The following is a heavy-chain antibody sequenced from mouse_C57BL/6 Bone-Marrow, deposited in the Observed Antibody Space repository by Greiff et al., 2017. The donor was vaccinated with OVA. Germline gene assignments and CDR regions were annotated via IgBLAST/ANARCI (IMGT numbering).Heavy chain of an antibody. Sequence: VKLQESGPELVKPGASVKLSCKASGYAFSSSWMNWVKQRPGQGLEWIGRIYPGDGDTNYNGKFKGKATLTADKSSSTAYMQLSSLTSEDSAVYFCARGYYDGRYFDVWGTGTTVTVSA. CDR2: IYPGDGDT. J-gene: IGHJ1*03. V-gene: IGHV1-82*01. D-gene: IGHD1-1*01. CDR3: ARGYYDGRYFDV. CDR1: GYAFSSSW.